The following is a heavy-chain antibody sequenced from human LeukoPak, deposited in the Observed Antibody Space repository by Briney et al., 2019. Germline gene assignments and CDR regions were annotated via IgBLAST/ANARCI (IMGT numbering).Heavy chain of an antibody. J-gene: IGHJ4*02. CDR2: TNSDGSST. Sequence: PGGSLRLSCAASGFTFSNYGMHWVRQGPGKGLEWVSRTNSDGSSTSYADSVKGRFTISPDNAKDTSYLQMNSLRAEDTAVYYCARGKLGAIEYWGQGTLVTVSS. CDR3: ARGKLGAIEY. V-gene: IGHV3-74*01. CDR1: GFTFSNYG. D-gene: IGHD1-26*01.